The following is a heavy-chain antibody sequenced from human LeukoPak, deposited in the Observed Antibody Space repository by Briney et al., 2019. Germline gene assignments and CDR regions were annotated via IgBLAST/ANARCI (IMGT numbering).Heavy chain of an antibody. V-gene: IGHV1-18*01. CDR2: ISVASGDT. Sequence: GASVNDSCKSSASSFPTFSFTAVRPAPGQGVEWMGWISVASGDTFYAQKVQGRVSMTTDTITGTVYMELTGLTSDDTAVYYCTTGYGDLEVYGNWGQGTLVIVSS. D-gene: IGHD4-17*01. J-gene: IGHJ4*02. CDR1: ASSFPTFS. CDR3: TTGYGDLEVYGN.